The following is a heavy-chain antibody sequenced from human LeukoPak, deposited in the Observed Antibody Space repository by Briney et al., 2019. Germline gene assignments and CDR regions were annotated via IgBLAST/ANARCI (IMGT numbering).Heavy chain of an antibody. CDR3: ATDLWYANKGVS. Sequence: ASVKVSCKVSGYTLTELSMHWVRQAPGKGLEWMGGFDPEDGETIYAQKFQGRVTMTEDTSTDTAYMELSSLRSEDTAVYYCATDLWYANKGVSWGQGTLVTVSS. D-gene: IGHD3-10*01. CDR1: GYTLTELS. CDR2: FDPEDGET. J-gene: IGHJ4*02. V-gene: IGHV1-24*01.